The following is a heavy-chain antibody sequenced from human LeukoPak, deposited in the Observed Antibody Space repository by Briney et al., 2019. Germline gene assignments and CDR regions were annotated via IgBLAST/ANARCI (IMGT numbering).Heavy chain of an antibody. CDR3: ARDGPYYYGSGTQGAFDI. V-gene: IGHV1-69*13. J-gene: IGHJ3*02. Sequence: ASVKVFCKASGGTFSSYAISWVRQAPGQGLEWMGGIIPIFGTANYAQKFQGRVTITADESTSTAYMELSSLRSEDTAVYYCARDGPYYYGSGTQGAFDIWGQGTMVTVSS. CDR2: IIPIFGTA. D-gene: IGHD3-10*01. CDR1: GGTFSSYA.